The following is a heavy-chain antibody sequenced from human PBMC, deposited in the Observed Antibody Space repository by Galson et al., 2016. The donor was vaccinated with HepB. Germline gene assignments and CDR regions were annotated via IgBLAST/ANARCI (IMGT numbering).Heavy chain of an antibody. J-gene: IGHJ4*02. V-gene: IGHV3-30*18. CDR3: AKGSCDFDY. D-gene: IGHD2-21*01. Sequence: SLRLSCAASGFTFSTYGMHWVRQAPGKGLEWVALISSDGKSESYADSVKGRGTISRDNSKNTLYLQTHSLRGEDTAVYYCAKGSCDFDYCGQGTLVTVSS. CDR2: ISSDGKSE. CDR1: GFTFSTYG.